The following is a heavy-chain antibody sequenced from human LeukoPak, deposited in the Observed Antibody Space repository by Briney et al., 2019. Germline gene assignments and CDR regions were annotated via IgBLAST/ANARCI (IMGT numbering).Heavy chain of an antibody. CDR2: ISSSSRYT. Sequence: GVSLRLSCAASGFTFSDYHMSWIPQAPGKGLEGVSYISSSSRYTNYADSVKGRFTISRDNAKNSLYLQMNSLRAEDTAVYYCARDPVIAAAGSDYWGQGTLVTVSS. D-gene: IGHD6-13*01. J-gene: IGHJ4*02. V-gene: IGHV3-11*05. CDR1: GFTFSDYH. CDR3: ARDPVIAAAGSDY.